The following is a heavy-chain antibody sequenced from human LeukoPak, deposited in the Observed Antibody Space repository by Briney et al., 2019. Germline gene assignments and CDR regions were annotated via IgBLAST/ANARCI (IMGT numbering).Heavy chain of an antibody. CDR3: ARSGYYDFWRGPARFDY. CDR1: GGTFSSYA. Sequence: SVKVSCKASGGTFSSYAISWVRQAPGQGLEWMGGIIPIFGTANYAQKFQGRVTITADESTSTAYMELSSLRSEDTAVYYCARSGYYDFWRGPARFDYWGQGTLVTVSS. CDR2: IIPIFGTA. V-gene: IGHV1-69*13. J-gene: IGHJ4*02. D-gene: IGHD3-3*01.